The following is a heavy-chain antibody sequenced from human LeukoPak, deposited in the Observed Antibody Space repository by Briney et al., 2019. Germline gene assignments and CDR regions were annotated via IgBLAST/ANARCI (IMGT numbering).Heavy chain of an antibody. J-gene: IGHJ4*02. CDR2: IYHSGST. CDR3: ARAEVLPDFYDTSGGFDY. D-gene: IGHD3-22*01. V-gene: IGHV4-34*01. Sequence: SETLSLTCAVYGGSFSGYYWSWIRQPPGKGLEWIGEIYHSGSTNYNPSLKSRVTISVDTSKNQFSLKLSSVTAADTAVYYCARAEVLPDFYDTSGGFDYWGQGTLVTVSS. CDR1: GGSFSGYY.